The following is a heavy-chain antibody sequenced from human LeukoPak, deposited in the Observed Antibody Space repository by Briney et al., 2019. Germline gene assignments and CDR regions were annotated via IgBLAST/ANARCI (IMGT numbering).Heavy chain of an antibody. Sequence: ASVKVSCKASGYTFTGYYMHWVRQAPGQGLEWMGWINPNSGGTNYAQKFQGRVTMTRDTSISTAYMELSRLRSDDTAVYYCARATVVVPAAIGGDAFDIWGQGRMVTVSS. CDR2: INPNSGGT. D-gene: IGHD2-2*01. CDR3: ARATVVVPAAIGGDAFDI. J-gene: IGHJ3*02. V-gene: IGHV1-2*02. CDR1: GYTFTGYY.